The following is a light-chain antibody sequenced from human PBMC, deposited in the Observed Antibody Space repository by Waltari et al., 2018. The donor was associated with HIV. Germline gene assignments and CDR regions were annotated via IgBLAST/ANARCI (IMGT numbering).Light chain of an antibody. CDR3: TSYTSSSTLGV. CDR1: TSAVGGFDY. CDR2: EVT. J-gene: IGLJ2*01. V-gene: IGLV2-14*01. Sequence: QSALTQPASVSGSPGQSVTISCTGTTSAVGGFDYVCWYQHPPGKAPKLIIYEVTNRPSGVSTRFSGSKSGNTASLTISGLQAEDEADYFCTSYTSSSTLGVFGGGTRLTVL.